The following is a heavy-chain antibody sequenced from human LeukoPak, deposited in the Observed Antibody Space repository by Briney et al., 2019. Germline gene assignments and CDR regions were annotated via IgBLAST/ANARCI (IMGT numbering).Heavy chain of an antibody. J-gene: IGHJ5*02. V-gene: IGHV4-39*01. CDR2: IYYSGCA. D-gene: IGHD6-6*01. Sequence: PSETLSLTCTVSGGSISSSSYYWGWIRQPPGKGLEWIGSIYYSGCAYYNPSLKSRVTISVDTSKNQFFLKLSSVTAADTAVYYCARHWIAARPDWFDPWGQGTLVTVSS. CDR1: GGSISSSSYY. CDR3: ARHWIAARPDWFDP.